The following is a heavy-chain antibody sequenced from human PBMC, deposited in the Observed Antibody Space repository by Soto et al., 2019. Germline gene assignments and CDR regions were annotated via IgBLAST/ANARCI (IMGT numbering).Heavy chain of an antibody. CDR2: IYPGDSDT. CDR3: ARGYCTTTICDPWFDP. J-gene: IGHJ5*02. CDR1: GYAFTSYW. D-gene: IGHD2-2*01. Sequence: PGESLKISCTGSGYAFTSYWIAWVRRMPGKGLEWMGIIYPGDSDTRYSPSFQGQVTISADKSITTAYLQWSSLKASDTAMYYCARGYCTTTICDPWFDPWGQGTLVTVSS. V-gene: IGHV5-51*01.